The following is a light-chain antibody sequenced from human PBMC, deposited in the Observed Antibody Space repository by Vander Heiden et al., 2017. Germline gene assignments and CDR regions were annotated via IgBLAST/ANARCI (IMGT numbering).Light chain of an antibody. CDR3: QQNDNLPLT. Sequence: DIQTPQSPFSLSSVVGDRVTITCQANQDSSNCLKWYQQTPGKATRLLNYEASNLETGVPSRFSGSESGAYFTLTSSSLHPEDSATYYCQQNDNLPLTFGQGTKLEIK. J-gene: IGKJ2*01. V-gene: IGKV1-33*01. CDR1: QDSSNC. CDR2: EAS.